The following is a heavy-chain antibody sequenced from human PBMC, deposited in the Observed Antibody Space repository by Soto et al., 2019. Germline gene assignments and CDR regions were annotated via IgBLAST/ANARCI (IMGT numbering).Heavy chain of an antibody. CDR1: GGSISSGDYY. D-gene: IGHD3-10*01. Sequence: QVQLQESGPGLVKPSQTLSLTCTVSGGSISSGDYYWSWIRQPPGKGLEWIGYIYYSGSTYYNPSLKSRVTISVDTSKNQFSLKLSSVTAADTAVYYCARESMVRGAVYYYGMDVWGQGTTVTVSS. CDR2: IYYSGST. J-gene: IGHJ6*02. CDR3: ARESMVRGAVYYYGMDV. V-gene: IGHV4-30-4*01.